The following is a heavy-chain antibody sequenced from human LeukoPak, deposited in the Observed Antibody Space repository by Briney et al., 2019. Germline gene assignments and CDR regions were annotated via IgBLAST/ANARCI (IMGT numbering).Heavy chain of an antibody. Sequence: GRSLRLSCAASGFTFSIYGMHWVRQAPGKGLEWVALIWFDGTKKYYADSVKGRFTISRDNSKNTLYLQMNSLRAEDTAEYYCAREEATTVRGVSDYWGQGTLVTVSS. CDR1: GFTFSIYG. J-gene: IGHJ4*02. CDR2: IWFDGTKK. D-gene: IGHD3-10*01. V-gene: IGHV3-33*01. CDR3: AREEATTVRGVSDY.